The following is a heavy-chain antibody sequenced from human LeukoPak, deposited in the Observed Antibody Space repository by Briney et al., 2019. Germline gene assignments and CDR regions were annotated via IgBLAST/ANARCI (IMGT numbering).Heavy chain of an antibody. CDR2: IEPNSGGT. CDR3: ARDENWGPDY. V-gene: IGHV1-2*02. CDR1: GGTFSRYV. J-gene: IGHJ4*02. D-gene: IGHD7-27*01. Sequence: GASVKVSCKASGGTFSRYVISWIRQAPGQGLEWMGWIEPNSGGTHYAQNFQGRLTISRDTSISTAYMELSRLSSDDTAMYYCARDENWGPDYWGQGTLVTVSS.